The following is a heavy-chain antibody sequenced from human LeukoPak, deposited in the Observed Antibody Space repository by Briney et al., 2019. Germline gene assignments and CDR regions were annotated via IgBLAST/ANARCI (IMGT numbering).Heavy chain of an antibody. CDR2: IDTADNT. V-gene: IGHV3-13*01. D-gene: IGHD2-8*01. CDR1: GFTFSSYD. J-gene: IGHJ4*02. Sequence: GGSLRLSCATSGFTFSSYDMHWVRQATGKGLEWVSAIDTADNTYYPDSVKGRFTVSRENAKNSFYLQMDSLRAGDTAVYYCAREGRSCSTAICEFDYWGQGTLVTVSS. CDR3: AREGRSCSTAICEFDY.